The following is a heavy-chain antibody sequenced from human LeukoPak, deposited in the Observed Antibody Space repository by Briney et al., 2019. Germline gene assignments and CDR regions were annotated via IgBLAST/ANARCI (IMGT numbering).Heavy chain of an antibody. J-gene: IGHJ4*02. CDR1: GFTFSSYE. D-gene: IGHD2-15*01. CDR3: AIIVVVVAATGPVDY. V-gene: IGHV3-48*03. Sequence: PGGSLRLSCAASGFTFSSYEMNWVRQAPGKGLEWVSYISSSGSTIYYADSVKGRFTISRDNAKNSLYLQMNSLRAEDTAVYYCAIIVVVVAATGPVDYWGQGTLVTVCS. CDR2: ISSSGSTI.